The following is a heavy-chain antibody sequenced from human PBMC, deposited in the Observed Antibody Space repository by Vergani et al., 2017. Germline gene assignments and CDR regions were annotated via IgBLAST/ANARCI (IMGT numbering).Heavy chain of an antibody. CDR2: ISAYNGNT. D-gene: IGHD6-19*01. CDR1: GYTFTGYY. CDR3: ARLGGSGWYDGNWFDP. V-gene: IGHV1-18*04. J-gene: IGHJ5*02. Sequence: QVQLVQSGAEVKKPGASVKVSCKASGYTFTGYYMRWVRQAPGQGLEWMGWISAYNGNTNYAQKLQGRVTMTTDTSTSTAYMELRSLRSDDTAVYYCARLGGSGWYDGNWFDPWGQGTLVTVSS.